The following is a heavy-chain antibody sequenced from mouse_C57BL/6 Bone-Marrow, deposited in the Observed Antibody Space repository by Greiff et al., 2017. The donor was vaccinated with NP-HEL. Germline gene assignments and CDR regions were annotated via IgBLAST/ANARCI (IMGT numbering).Heavy chain of an antibody. V-gene: IGHV1-50*01. J-gene: IGHJ1*03. Sequence: VQLQQPGAELVKPGASVKLSCKASGYTFTSYWMQWVKQRPGQGLEWIGEIDPSDSYTNYNQKFKGKATLTVDTSSSTAYMQLSSLTSEDSAVYYCARRYGSRYWYFDVWGTGTTVTVSS. D-gene: IGHD1-1*01. CDR3: ARRYGSRYWYFDV. CDR2: IDPSDSYT. CDR1: GYTFTSYW.